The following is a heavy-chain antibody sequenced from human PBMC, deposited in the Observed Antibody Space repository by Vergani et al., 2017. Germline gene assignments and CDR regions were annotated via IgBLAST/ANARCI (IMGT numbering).Heavy chain of an antibody. V-gene: IGHV5-51*01. CDR1: EYSFGKCW. D-gene: IGHD1-1*01. Sequence: EVELVQSGPEMRKPGESLKISCKGSEYSFGKCWIGWVRQMPGKGLEWMGIIYPADSDTRYSPSFQGQVTISADKSISTAFLQWDSLKASDTALYYCARHTTYTDSWGQGTLVTVSS. CDR2: IYPADSDT. CDR3: ARHTTYTDS. J-gene: IGHJ4*02.